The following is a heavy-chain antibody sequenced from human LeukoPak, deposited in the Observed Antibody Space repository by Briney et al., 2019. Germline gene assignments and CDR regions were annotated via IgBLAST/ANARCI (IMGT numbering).Heavy chain of an antibody. V-gene: IGHV3-21*01. CDR2: ISSGSGYI. J-gene: IGHJ4*02. Sequence: PGGSLRLSCAASGFTFSSYSMNWVRQAPGKGLEWVSSISSGSGYIYCADSLKGRFTISRDNAKNSLYLQMNSLRAEDTAVYYCARGYYYDSSGYWAPFDYWGQGTLVTVSS. CDR3: ARGYYYDSSGYWAPFDY. CDR1: GFTFSSYS. D-gene: IGHD3-22*01.